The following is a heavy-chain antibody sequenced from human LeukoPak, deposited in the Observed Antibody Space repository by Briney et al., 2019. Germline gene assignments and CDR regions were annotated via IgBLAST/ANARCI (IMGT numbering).Heavy chain of an antibody. CDR1: GLTVSTNY. V-gene: IGHV3-21*01. CDR3: ARQVPYCSSTSCYVDY. J-gene: IGHJ4*02. CDR2: ISSSSSYI. D-gene: IGHD2-2*01. Sequence: GGSLRLSCVASGLTVSTNYMGWVHQAPGKGLEWVSYISSSSSYIYYADSVKGRFTISRDNAKNSLYLQMDSLRAEDTAVYYCARQVPYCSSTSCYVDYWGQGTLVTVSS.